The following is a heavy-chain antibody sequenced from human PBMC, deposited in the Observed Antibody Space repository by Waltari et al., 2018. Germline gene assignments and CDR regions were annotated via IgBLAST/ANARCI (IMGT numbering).Heavy chain of an antibody. CDR1: GSTSSVAT. V-gene: IGHV3-73*02. J-gene: IGHJ4*02. CDR3: TGEATTYDY. CDR2: IRSKANNYAT. Sequence: EVQLVESGGGLVQPGGSLKLSCAASGSTSSVATIHWVRQASGKGLEWVGRIRSKANNYATAYAASVTGRFTISRDDSKNTAYLQMNSLKSEDTAVYYCTGEATTYDYWGQGTLVIVSS. D-gene: IGHD1-26*01.